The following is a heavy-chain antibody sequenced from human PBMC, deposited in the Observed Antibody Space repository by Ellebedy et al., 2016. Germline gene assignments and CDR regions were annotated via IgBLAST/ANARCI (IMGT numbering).Heavy chain of an antibody. D-gene: IGHD4-17*01. V-gene: IGHV4-39*07. CDR2: IYYSGST. CDR3: ARGYRMTTVTN. CDR1: GGSISSSSYY. Sequence: SETLSLXXTVSGGSISSSSYYWGWIRQPPGKGLEWIGSIYYSGSTYYNPSLKSRVTISVDTSKNQFSLKLSSVTAADTAVYYCARGYRMTTVTNWGQGTLVTVSS. J-gene: IGHJ4*02.